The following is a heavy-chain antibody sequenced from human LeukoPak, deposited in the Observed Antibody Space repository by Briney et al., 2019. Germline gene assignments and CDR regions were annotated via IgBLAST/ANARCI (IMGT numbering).Heavy chain of an antibody. CDR3: ARDRGYCSGGSCYSDY. Sequence: PSETLSLTCTVSGGSISSYYWSWIRQPAGKGLEWIGRIYTSGSTNYNPSLKSRVTMSVDTSKNQFSLKLSSVTAADTAVYYCARDRGYCSGGSCYSDYWGQGTLATVSS. D-gene: IGHD2-15*01. V-gene: IGHV4-4*07. J-gene: IGHJ4*02. CDR1: GGSISSYY. CDR2: IYTSGST.